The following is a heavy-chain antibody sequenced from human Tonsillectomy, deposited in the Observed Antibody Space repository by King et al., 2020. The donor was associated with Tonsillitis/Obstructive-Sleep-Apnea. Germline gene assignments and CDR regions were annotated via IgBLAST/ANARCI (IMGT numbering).Heavy chain of an antibody. CDR2: ISISSSYT. CDR1: GFTFSDYY. Sequence: VQLVESGGGLDKPGGCLRLSCTASGFTFSDYYMSWIRQAPGKGLEWLSYISISSSYTNYTDSVKGRFTISRDNAKNSLYLQMNSLRAEDTAVYYCARARAVAAPLDYWGQGTLVTVSS. V-gene: IGHV3-11*05. J-gene: IGHJ4*02. CDR3: ARARAVAAPLDY. D-gene: IGHD6-19*01.